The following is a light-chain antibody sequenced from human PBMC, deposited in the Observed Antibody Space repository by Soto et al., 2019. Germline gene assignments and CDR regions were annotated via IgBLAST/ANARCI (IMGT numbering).Light chain of an antibody. CDR3: QQSYSPLLT. CDR1: QSMSSY. V-gene: IGKV1-39*01. CDR2: AAS. Sequence: DIQMTQSPSSLSASVGDRVTITCRASQSMSSYLNWYQQKPGKAPKLLIYAASSLQSGVPSRFSGSGSGTDFTLTISSLQPEDFATYYCQQSYSPLLTFGGGTKVEIK. J-gene: IGKJ4*01.